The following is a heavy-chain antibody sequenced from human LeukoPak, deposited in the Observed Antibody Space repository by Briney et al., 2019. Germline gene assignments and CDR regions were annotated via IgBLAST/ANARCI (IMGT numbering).Heavy chain of an antibody. Sequence: PGGSLRLSCTVSGFTVGTNSMSWVRQTPGKGLEWVSFIYSGGSTHYSDSVKGRFTISRDNSKNTLYLQMNSLRAEDTAVYYCARRAGDYSHPYDYWGQGTLVTVSS. D-gene: IGHD3-22*01. J-gene: IGHJ4*02. CDR3: ARRAGDYSHPYDY. V-gene: IGHV3-53*01. CDR2: IYSGGST. CDR1: GFTVGTNS.